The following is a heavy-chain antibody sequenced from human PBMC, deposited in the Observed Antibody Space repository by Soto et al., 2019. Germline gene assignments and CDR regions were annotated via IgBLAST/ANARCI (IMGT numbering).Heavy chain of an antibody. J-gene: IGHJ6*02. CDR1: GFTFSSYG. V-gene: IGHV3-33*01. CDR3: AREGWRGQAYYYYGMDV. Sequence: PGGSLRLSCAASGFTFSSYGMHWVRQAPGKGLEWVAVIWYDGSNKYYADSVKGRFTISRDNSKNTLYLQMNSLRAEDTAVYYCAREGWRGQAYYYYGMDVWGQGTTVTVSS. D-gene: IGHD3-10*01. CDR2: IWYDGSNK.